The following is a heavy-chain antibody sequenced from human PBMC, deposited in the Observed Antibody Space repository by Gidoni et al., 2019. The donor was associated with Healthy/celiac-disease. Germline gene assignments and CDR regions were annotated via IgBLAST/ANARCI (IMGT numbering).Heavy chain of an antibody. CDR2: ISWNSGSI. J-gene: IGHJ2*01. Sequence: GTELEWVSGISWNSGSIGYADSVKGRFTISRDNAKNSLYLQMNSLRAEDTALYYCAKDMSPKAGYGDYGWYFDLWGRGTLVTVSS. V-gene: IGHV3-9*01. D-gene: IGHD4-17*01. CDR3: AKDMSPKAGYGDYGWYFDL.